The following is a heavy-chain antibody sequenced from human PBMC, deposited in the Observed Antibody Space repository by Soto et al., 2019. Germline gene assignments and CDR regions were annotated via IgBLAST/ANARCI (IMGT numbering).Heavy chain of an antibody. J-gene: IGHJ5*02. Sequence: SETLSLTCTVSGGSITSGPYYWSWIRQHPGKGLEWIGYIYYTGSTYSNPSLESRITMSVDTSKNQFSLKLRSVTAADTAVHYCARLFGDYVGWFDPWGQGTLVTVSS. CDR2: IYYTGST. CDR1: GGSITSGPYY. CDR3: ARLFGDYVGWFDP. V-gene: IGHV4-31*03. D-gene: IGHD4-17*01.